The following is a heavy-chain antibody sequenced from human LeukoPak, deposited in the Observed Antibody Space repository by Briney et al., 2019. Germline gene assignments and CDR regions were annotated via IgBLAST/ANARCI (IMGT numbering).Heavy chain of an antibody. D-gene: IGHD3-22*01. CDR1: GFTFSSYS. V-gene: IGHV3-21*01. Sequence: NPGGSLRLSCAASGFTFSSYSMNGVRQAPGKGREGVASISSSSSYIYYADSVQGRFTIPRDNAKNSLYLQMTSLRAEDTAVYYCVDERYYYDSSGTTQGYWGQGTLVTVSS. J-gene: IGHJ4*02. CDR2: ISSSSSYI. CDR3: VDERYYYDSSGTTQGY.